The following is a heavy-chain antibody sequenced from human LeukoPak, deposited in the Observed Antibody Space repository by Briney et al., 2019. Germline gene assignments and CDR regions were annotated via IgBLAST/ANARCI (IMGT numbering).Heavy chain of an antibody. J-gene: IGHJ4*02. Sequence: SETLSLTCTVSGGSISSYYWSWIRQPAGKGLEWIGRIYTSGSTNYNPSLKSRVTMSVDTSKNQFSLKLSSVTAADTAVYYCASEPTYDSSGYYFYYWGQGTLVTVSS. CDR1: GGSISSYY. CDR2: IYTSGST. D-gene: IGHD3-22*01. CDR3: ASEPTYDSSGYYFYY. V-gene: IGHV4-4*07.